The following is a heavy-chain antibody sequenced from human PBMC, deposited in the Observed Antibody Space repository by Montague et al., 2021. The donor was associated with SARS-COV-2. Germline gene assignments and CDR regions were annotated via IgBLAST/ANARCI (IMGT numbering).Heavy chain of an antibody. Sequence: CAISGDSVSRKSVAWNWLRQSPSTGLECLGRTYYRSKWDSDYAESVKRRLVITPDTSKNQVSLQLNSVIPEDTAVYFCASSGITLTGLDAFDIWGQGTMVTVSS. CDR1: GDSVSRKSVA. J-gene: IGHJ3*02. V-gene: IGHV6-1*01. D-gene: IGHD3-9*01. CDR2: TYYRSKWDS. CDR3: ASSGITLTGLDAFDI.